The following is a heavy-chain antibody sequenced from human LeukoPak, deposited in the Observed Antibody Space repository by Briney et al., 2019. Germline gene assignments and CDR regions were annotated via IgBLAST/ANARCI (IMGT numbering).Heavy chain of an antibody. Sequence: SETLSLTCTVSGYSISSGYYWGWIRQPPGKGLEWIGSIYHSGSTYYNPSLKSRVTISVDTSKNQFSLKLSSVTAADTAVYYPTVAGHGLWWFDPWGQGTLVTVSS. CDR3: TVAGHGLWWFDP. D-gene: IGHD6-19*01. CDR2: IYHSGST. CDR1: GYSISSGYY. V-gene: IGHV4-38-2*02. J-gene: IGHJ5*02.